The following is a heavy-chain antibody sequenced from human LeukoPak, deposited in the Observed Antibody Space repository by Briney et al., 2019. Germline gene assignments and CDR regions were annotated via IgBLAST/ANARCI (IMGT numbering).Heavy chain of an antibody. CDR2: INHSGST. V-gene: IGHV4-34*01. D-gene: IGHD4-17*01. J-gene: IGHJ4*02. Sequence: SETLSLTCAVYGGSFSGYYWSWIRQPPGKGLEWIGEINHSGSTNYNPSLKSRVTISVDTSKNQFSLKLSSVTAADTAVYYCAREHGDYEVDYWGQGTLVTVSS. CDR3: AREHGDYEVDY. CDR1: GGSFSGYY.